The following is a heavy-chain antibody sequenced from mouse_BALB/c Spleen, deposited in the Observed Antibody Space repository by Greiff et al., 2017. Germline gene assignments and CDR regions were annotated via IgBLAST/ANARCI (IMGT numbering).Heavy chain of an antibody. CDR2: INPSSGYT. CDR1: GYTFTSYT. D-gene: IGHD1-1*02. CDR3: ERSYGPYAMDY. Sequence: VMLVESGAELARPGASVKMSCKVSGYTFTSYTMHWVKQRPGQGLEWIGYINPSSGYTNYNQKFKDKATLTADKSSSTAYMQLRSLTSEDSAVYYCERSYGPYAMDYWGQGTSVTVSS. J-gene: IGHJ4*01. V-gene: IGHV1-4*01.